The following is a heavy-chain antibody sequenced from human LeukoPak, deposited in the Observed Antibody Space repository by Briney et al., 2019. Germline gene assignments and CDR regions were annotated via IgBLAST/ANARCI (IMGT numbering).Heavy chain of an antibody. Sequence: PSETLSLTCTVSGGAISSYYWSWIRQPPGKGLEWIGYIYYSGSTNYNPSLKSRVTISVDTSKNQFSLKLSSVTAADTAVYYCARIHYDILTGHPYYYYYYMDVWGKGTTVTVSS. CDR2: IYYSGST. CDR3: ARIHYDILTGHPYYYYYYMDV. CDR1: GGAISSYY. D-gene: IGHD3-9*01. V-gene: IGHV4-59*13. J-gene: IGHJ6*03.